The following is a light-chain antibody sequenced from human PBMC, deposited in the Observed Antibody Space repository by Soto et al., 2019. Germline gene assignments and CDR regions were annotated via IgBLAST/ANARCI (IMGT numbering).Light chain of an antibody. CDR1: DSNVGINF. CDR3: AAWDDSLSGVV. Sequence: QSVLPQPPSASATPGQRVTISCSGSDSNVGINFVYWYQQLPGTAPELLIYTNDQRPSGVPDRFSGSKSGTSASLAISGLRSEDEADYYWAAWDDSLSGVVFGGGTKVTVL. J-gene: IGLJ2*01. V-gene: IGLV1-47*02. CDR2: TND.